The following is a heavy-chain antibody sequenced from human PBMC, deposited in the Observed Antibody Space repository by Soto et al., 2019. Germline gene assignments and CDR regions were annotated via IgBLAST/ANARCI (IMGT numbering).Heavy chain of an antibody. Sequence: PGESLKISCKGSGYSFTSYWIGWVRQMPGKGLEWMGWINPNSGGTNYAQKFQGWVTMTRDTSISTAYMELSRLRSDDTAVYYCARDHGNRGWYFQDWGQGTTVTVSS. CDR1: GYSFTSYW. V-gene: IGHV1-2*04. CDR2: INPNSGGT. J-gene: IGHJ6*02. D-gene: IGHD6-19*01. CDR3: ARDHGNRGWYFQD.